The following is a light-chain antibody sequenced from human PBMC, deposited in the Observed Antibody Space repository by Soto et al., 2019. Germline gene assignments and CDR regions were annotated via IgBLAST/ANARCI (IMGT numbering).Light chain of an antibody. CDR3: QQYGSSPWT. J-gene: IGKJ1*01. Sequence: EIVLTQSPGTLSLSPGERATLSCRASQSVSSNYLAWYQQKPGQTPRLLIYGASSRATGIPDRFSGSGSGTDFTLTIRRLEPEDVAVYYCQQYGSSPWTFGPGTKVEIK. V-gene: IGKV3-20*01. CDR2: GAS. CDR1: QSVSSNY.